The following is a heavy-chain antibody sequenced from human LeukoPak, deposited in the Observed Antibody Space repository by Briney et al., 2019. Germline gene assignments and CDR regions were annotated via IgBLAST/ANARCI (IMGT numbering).Heavy chain of an antibody. J-gene: IGHJ4*02. V-gene: IGHV3-30*18. Sequence: GGSLRLPCAASGFTFSSYGMHWLRQAPGKGLEWVAVISYDGSNKYYADSVKGRFTISRDNSKNTLYLQMNSLRAEDTAVYYCAKDRLTVGATVFDYWGQGTLVTVSS. D-gene: IGHD1-26*01. CDR3: AKDRLTVGATVFDY. CDR2: ISYDGSNK. CDR1: GFTFSSYG.